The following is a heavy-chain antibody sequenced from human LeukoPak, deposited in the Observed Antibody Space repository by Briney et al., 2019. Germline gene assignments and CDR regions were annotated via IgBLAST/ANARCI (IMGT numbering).Heavy chain of an antibody. CDR1: GYTFSGYY. J-gene: IGHJ4*02. CDR3: ARDWGQGSRYYDILTGYYNNPTPADY. Sequence: AASVKVSCKTSGYTFSGYYIHWVRQAPGQGLEWMGWINPNSGGTNYAQKLQGRVTMTTDTSTSTAYMELRSLRSDDTAVYYCARDWGQGSRYYDILTGYYNNPTPADYWGQGTLVTVSS. D-gene: IGHD3-9*01. CDR2: INPNSGGT. V-gene: IGHV1-2*02.